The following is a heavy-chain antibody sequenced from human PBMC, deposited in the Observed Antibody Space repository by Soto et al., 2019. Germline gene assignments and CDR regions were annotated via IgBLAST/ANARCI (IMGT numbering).Heavy chain of an antibody. CDR1: GFTFDNCG. CDR2: ISWDSSTI. CDR3: VQGRYPTMATPLDH. D-gene: IGHD2-15*01. Sequence: EVQLVESGGGLVQPGRSLRLSCAASGFTFDNCGMHWVRQAPGKGLEWVAGISWDSSTIGYADSVKGRFIISRDDAKNLLYLQMDSLRGEDTALYYCVQGRYPTMATPLDHWGQGTQVIVSS. J-gene: IGHJ4*02. V-gene: IGHV3-9*01.